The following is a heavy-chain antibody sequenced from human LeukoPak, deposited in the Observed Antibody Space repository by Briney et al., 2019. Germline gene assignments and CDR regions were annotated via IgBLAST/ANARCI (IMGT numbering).Heavy chain of an antibody. Sequence: SETLSLTCTVSGGSISSGGYYWSWIRQHPGKGLEWIGYIYYSGSTYYNPYLKSRLTVSVDTSKNQFSLKLSSVTAADTAVYYCARSYDTSAYYLVFDYWGQGTLVTVSS. CDR3: ARSYDTSAYYLVFDY. J-gene: IGHJ4*02. CDR1: GGSISSGGYY. CDR2: IYYSGST. D-gene: IGHD3-22*01. V-gene: IGHV4-31*03.